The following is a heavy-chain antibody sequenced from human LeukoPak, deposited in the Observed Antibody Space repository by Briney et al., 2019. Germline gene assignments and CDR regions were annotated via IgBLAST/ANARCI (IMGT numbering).Heavy chain of an antibody. CDR3: ARIYSSGWYYDY. V-gene: IGHV4-59*01. J-gene: IGHJ4*02. CDR2: IYYSGST. D-gene: IGHD6-19*01. CDR1: GGSISSYY. Sequence: SETLSLTCTVSGGSISSYYWSWIRQPPGKGLEGIGYIYYSGSTNYNPSLKSRVTISVDTSKNQFSLKLSSVTAADTAVYYCARIYSSGWYYDYWGQGTLVTVSS.